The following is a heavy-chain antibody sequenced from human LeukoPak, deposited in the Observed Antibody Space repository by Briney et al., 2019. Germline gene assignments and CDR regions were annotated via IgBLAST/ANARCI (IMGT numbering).Heavy chain of an antibody. J-gene: IGHJ4*02. CDR2: ISYDGSHI. CDR3: AKGRSYDSSGYEFDF. Sequence: GRSLTLSCAASGFTFNNYGMHWVRQAPGKGLEWVAVISYDGSHISYVDSVKGRFTISRDDSKSTLFLQMISPRGEDTAVYYCAKGRSYDSSGYEFDFWGQGTLVTVSS. D-gene: IGHD3-22*01. V-gene: IGHV3-30*18. CDR1: GFTFNNYG.